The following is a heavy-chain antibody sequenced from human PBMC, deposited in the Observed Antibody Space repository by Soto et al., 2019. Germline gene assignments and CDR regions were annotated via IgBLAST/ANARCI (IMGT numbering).Heavy chain of an antibody. V-gene: IGHV3-72*01. CDR2: TKNKAQGYTT. CDR3: ARGTNGACGP. Sequence: EVQLVESGGGLVQPGGSLRLSCAASGFTLSDHYMDWVRQAPGKGLEWVGRTKNKAQGYTTEYAASVKGRFTIARDDSENSLYLQMSSLETGDTAVYYCARGTNGACGPWGQGTLVTVSS. D-gene: IGHD2-8*01. J-gene: IGHJ5*02. CDR1: GFTLSDHY.